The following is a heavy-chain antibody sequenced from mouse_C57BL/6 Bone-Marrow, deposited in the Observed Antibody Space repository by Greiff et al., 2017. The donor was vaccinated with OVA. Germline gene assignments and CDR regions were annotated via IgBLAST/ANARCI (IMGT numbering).Heavy chain of an antibody. J-gene: IGHJ1*03. Sequence: VQLQQSGAEPVRPGASVKLSCTASGFNIKDDYMHWVKQRPEQGLEWIGWIDPENGDTEYASKFQGKATITADTSSNTAYLQLSSLTSEDTAVYYCAAYWYFDVWGTGTTVTVSS. CDR2: IDPENGDT. CDR3: AAYWYFDV. CDR1: GFNIKDDY. V-gene: IGHV14-4*01.